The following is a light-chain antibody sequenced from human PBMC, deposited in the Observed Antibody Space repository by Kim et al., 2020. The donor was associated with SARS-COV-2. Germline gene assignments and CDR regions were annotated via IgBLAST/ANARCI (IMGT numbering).Light chain of an antibody. Sequence: DIQMTQSPSSLSASVGDRVTITCRASQTISTDLTWYQQKPGKAPKLLLYDASSLQSGVPSRFSGSGSGTDFTLTISNLQPEDFATYYCQQSYNLITFGQGTRLEIK. CDR2: DAS. V-gene: IGKV1-39*01. CDR3: QQSYNLIT. CDR1: QTISTD. J-gene: IGKJ5*01.